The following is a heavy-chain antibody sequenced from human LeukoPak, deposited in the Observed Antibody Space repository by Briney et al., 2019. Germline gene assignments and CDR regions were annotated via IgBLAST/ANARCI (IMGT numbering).Heavy chain of an antibody. CDR1: GFTFSSYA. Sequence: GGSLRLSCAASGFTFSSYAMSWVRQAPGKGLEWVGRSRNKANSHTTEYAASVKGRFTISRDDSKNSLYLQMNSLKTEDTAVYYCARGEVGYCSSTTCYGFDYWGQGTLVTVSS. J-gene: IGHJ4*02. V-gene: IGHV3-72*01. CDR2: SRNKANSHTT. CDR3: ARGEVGYCSSTTCYGFDY. D-gene: IGHD2-2*01.